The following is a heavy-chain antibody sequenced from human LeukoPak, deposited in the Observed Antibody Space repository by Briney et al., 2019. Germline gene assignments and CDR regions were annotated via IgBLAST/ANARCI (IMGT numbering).Heavy chain of an antibody. D-gene: IGHD3-10*01. J-gene: IGHJ5*02. CDR3: ARVPYYYGSGNL. Sequence: PSETLSLTCTVSGGSISSGGYYWSWIRQHPGKGLEWIGYIYYSGSTYYNPSLKSRVTISVDTSKNQFSLKLSSVTAADTAVYYCARVPYYYGSGNLWGQGTLVTVSS. CDR1: GGSISSGGYY. CDR2: IYYSGST. V-gene: IGHV4-31*03.